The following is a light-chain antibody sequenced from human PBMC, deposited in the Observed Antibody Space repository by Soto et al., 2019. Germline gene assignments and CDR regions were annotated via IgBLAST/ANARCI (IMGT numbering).Light chain of an antibody. V-gene: IGKV1-9*01. Sequence: IPLTQSPSSLSASVGDRVTITCRASQGISSYLAWYQQKAGKAPKLLIYAASTLQSGVPSRFSGSGSGTDFTLTISSLQPKDFATYYCQQLNSYPITFGQGTRLEIK. CDR2: AAS. CDR3: QQLNSYPIT. CDR1: QGISSY. J-gene: IGKJ5*01.